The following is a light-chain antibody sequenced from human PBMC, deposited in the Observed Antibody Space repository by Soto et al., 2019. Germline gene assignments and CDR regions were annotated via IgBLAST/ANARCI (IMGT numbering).Light chain of an antibody. V-gene: IGKV1-5*03. CDR3: QQYNSYSPYT. J-gene: IGKJ2*01. Sequence: DIQMTQSPSTLSASVGDRVTITCRASQSISSWLAWYQQKPGKAPKLLIYKASSLESGVPSRFSGSGSGTEFTLTISCLQPDDFATYYCQQYNSYSPYTFGQGKTLEIK. CDR1: QSISSW. CDR2: KAS.